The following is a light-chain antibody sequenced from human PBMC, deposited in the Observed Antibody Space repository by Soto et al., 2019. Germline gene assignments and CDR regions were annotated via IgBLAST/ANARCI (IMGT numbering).Light chain of an antibody. CDR1: QSVSSY. Sequence: EIVLTQSPGTLSLSPGERATLSCRASQSVSSYLAWYQQKPGQAPRLLIYDASSRASGIPARFSGSGSGTDLTLTISSLEPEDFAVYYCQQRSDWPLLTFGGGTKVEIK. CDR3: QQRSDWPLLT. J-gene: IGKJ4*01. CDR2: DAS. V-gene: IGKV3-11*01.